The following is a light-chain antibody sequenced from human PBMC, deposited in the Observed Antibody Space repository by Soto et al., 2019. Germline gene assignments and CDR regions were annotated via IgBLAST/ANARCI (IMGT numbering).Light chain of an antibody. J-gene: IGKJ2*01. CDR3: QQYGSSPPYT. CDR2: GAS. V-gene: IGKV3-20*01. Sequence: EIVLTQSPGTLSLSPGERATFSCRASQSVSSSYLAWYQQKPGQAPRLLIYGASSRATGIPDRFSGSGSVTDFTLTISRLEPEDFAVYYCQQYGSSPPYTFGQGTKLEIK. CDR1: QSVSSSY.